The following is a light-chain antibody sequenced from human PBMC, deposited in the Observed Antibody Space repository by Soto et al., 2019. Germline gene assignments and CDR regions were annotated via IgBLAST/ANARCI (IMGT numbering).Light chain of an antibody. V-gene: IGLV2-8*01. CDR3: SSYAGSNNLVV. CDR1: TSDVGGYDY. Sequence: QSALTQPPSASGSPGQSVTISCTGTTSDVGGYDYVSWYQQHPGKAPKLMIYAVSKRPSGVPDRFSGSKSGSTASLTVSGLQAEDEADYYCSSYAGSNNLVVFGGGTKVTVL. CDR2: AVS. J-gene: IGLJ2*01.